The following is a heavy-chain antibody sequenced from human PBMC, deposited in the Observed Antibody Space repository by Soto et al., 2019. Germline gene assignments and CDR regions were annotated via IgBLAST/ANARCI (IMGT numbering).Heavy chain of an antibody. CDR2: ISGEGTDT. J-gene: IGHJ4*02. V-gene: IGHV3-23*03. CDR1: GFTFNSFG. Sequence: PGGSLRLSCAGSGFTFNSFGMSWVRQAPGKGLEWVSGISGEGTDTYYVGSVKGRFTISRDNSKNTLYLQMNSLRVEDTAVYYCAKVPSTGSSEGFDYWGQGTLVTVS. D-gene: IGHD1-26*01. CDR3: AKVPSTGSSEGFDY.